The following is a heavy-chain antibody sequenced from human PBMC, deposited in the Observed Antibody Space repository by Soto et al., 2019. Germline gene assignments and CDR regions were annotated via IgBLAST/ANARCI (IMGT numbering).Heavy chain of an antibody. Sequence: SVKLSCKASGGTFGSYAISWVRQAPGQGLEWMGGIIPIFGTANYAQKLQGRVTITADESTSTAYMELSSLRSEDTAVYYCARRNITMIVVFPLLAYWGQGILVTVS. CDR1: GGTFGSYA. CDR3: ARRNITMIVVFPLLAY. V-gene: IGHV1-69*13. J-gene: IGHJ4*02. CDR2: IIPIFGTA. D-gene: IGHD3-22*01.